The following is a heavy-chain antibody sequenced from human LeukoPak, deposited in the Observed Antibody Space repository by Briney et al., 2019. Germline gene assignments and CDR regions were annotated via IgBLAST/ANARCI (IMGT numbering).Heavy chain of an antibody. D-gene: IGHD5-12*01. V-gene: IGHV4-59*11. Sequence: LETLSLTCTVSGGSISTQYWSWIRQPPGKGQEWIGHIYSSGSTSYNPSLKSRVTMSVDTSTNQISLRLSSVTAADTAVYYCARTIRAYRGYDHWYFDVWGRGTLVTVSS. CDR2: IYSSGST. J-gene: IGHJ2*01. CDR3: ARTIRAYRGYDHWYFDV. CDR1: GGSISTQY.